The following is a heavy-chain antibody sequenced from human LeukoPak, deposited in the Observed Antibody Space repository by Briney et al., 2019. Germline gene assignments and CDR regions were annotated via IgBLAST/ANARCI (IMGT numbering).Heavy chain of an antibody. CDR1: GGSIRSSSYY. CDR3: ARHAGSYYTYNFDY. J-gene: IGHJ4*02. V-gene: IGHV4-39*01. CDR2: IYYSGST. Sequence: PSETLSLTCAVSGGSIRSSSYYWGWIRQPPGKGLEWIGSIYYSGSTNYKPSLRSRVTISVDTSKNQFSLKLSSVTAAGTAVYYCARHAGSYYTYNFDYWGQGTLLPVSS. D-gene: IGHD3-22*01.